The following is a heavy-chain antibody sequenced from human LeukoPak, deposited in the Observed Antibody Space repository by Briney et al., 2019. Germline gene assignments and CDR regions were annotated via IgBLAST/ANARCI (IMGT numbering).Heavy chain of an antibody. CDR2: IYYSGST. Sequence: SETLSLTCTISGGSINFYYWSWIRQPPGKGLDWIGNIYYSGSTNYNPSLKGRVTISLDTSKSQFSLKLTSVTAADTAVFYCARGGPSGSNWYFDYWGQGTLVTVSS. V-gene: IGHV4-59*01. CDR1: GGSINFYY. J-gene: IGHJ4*02. D-gene: IGHD1-26*01. CDR3: ARGGPSGSNWYFDY.